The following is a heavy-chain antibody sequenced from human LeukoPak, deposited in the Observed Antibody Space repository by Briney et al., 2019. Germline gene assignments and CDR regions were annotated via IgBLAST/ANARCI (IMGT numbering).Heavy chain of an antibody. Sequence: GRSLRLSCAASGCTFSSYAMRWVHQAPGKGLEWVSAISGSGGSTYYADSVKGRFTISRDNSKNTLYLQMNSLRAEDTAVYYCAKVVGTEYFDYWGQGTLVTVSS. CDR1: GCTFSSYA. V-gene: IGHV3-23*01. CDR3: AKVVGTEYFDY. J-gene: IGHJ4*02. D-gene: IGHD1-1*01. CDR2: ISGSGGST.